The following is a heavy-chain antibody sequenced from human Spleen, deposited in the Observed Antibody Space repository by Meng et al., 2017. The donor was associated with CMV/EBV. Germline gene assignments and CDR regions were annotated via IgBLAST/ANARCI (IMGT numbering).Heavy chain of an antibody. D-gene: IGHD4-23*01. Sequence: GGSLRLSCAASGFTFEDYGMSWVRQTPGKGLEWVSGINWNGGSRAYAESVKGRFTISRDNAKNSVYLQMNSLRAEDTAFYYCASAFRSRGVTASFDPWGQGALVTVSS. CDR3: ASAFRSRGVTASFDP. V-gene: IGHV3-20*04. CDR2: INWNGGSR. CDR1: GFTFEDYG. J-gene: IGHJ5*02.